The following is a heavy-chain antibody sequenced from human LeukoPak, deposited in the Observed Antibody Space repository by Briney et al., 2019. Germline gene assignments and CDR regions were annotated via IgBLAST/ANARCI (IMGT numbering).Heavy chain of an antibody. CDR3: ARQRSGVSPAAVDY. CDR1: GGSISSSSYY. J-gene: IGHJ4*02. Sequence: SETLSLTCTVSGGSISSSSYYWGWIRQPPGKGLEWIGSIYYSGSTYYHSSLKSRVTISVDTSKNQFSLKLSSVTAADTALYYCARQRSGVSPAAVDYWGQGTLVTVSS. D-gene: IGHD2-2*01. CDR2: IYYSGST. V-gene: IGHV4-39*01.